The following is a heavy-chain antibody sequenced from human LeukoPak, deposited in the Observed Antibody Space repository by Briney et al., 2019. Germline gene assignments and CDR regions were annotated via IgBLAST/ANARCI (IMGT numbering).Heavy chain of an antibody. Sequence: TGGSLRLSCAASGFTFSDFWMSWVRQAPGKGLECVASTNEAGGDKYYVDSVKGRLTISRDNSKNSLSLQMNSLTAEDTAIYYCAIATTGRGAFGSWGQGTLVSVSS. CDR2: TNEAGGDK. V-gene: IGHV3-7*01. D-gene: IGHD1-1*01. J-gene: IGHJ4*02. CDR3: AIATTGRGAFGS. CDR1: GFTFSDFW.